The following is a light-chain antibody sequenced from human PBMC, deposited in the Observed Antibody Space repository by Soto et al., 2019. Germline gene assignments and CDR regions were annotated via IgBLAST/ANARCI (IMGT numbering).Light chain of an antibody. CDR3: QHYKSYSEA. CDR1: QTISSW. V-gene: IGKV1-5*03. CDR2: KAS. J-gene: IGKJ1*01. Sequence: DIQMTQSPSTLSGSVGDRVTITCRASQTISSWLAWYQQKLGKAPKLLIYKASTLKSGVPSRFSGSASGTEFTLTISSLQPDNFATYYCQHYKSYSEAVGQGPKVDSK.